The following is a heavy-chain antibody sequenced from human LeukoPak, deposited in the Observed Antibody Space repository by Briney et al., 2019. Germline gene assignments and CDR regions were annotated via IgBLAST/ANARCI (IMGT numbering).Heavy chain of an antibody. CDR2: ISNTGVGI. D-gene: IGHD1-26*01. CDR3: AKLSGSYKFEY. Sequence: GGSLRLSCAASGFTFSNYAMSWVRQAPGKGLEWVAAISNTGVGIYYADSVKGRCTISRDNSKSTLYLQMNSLRAEDTAVYYCAKLSGSYKFEYWGQGTLVTVSS. CDR1: GFTFSNYA. V-gene: IGHV3-23*01. J-gene: IGHJ4*02.